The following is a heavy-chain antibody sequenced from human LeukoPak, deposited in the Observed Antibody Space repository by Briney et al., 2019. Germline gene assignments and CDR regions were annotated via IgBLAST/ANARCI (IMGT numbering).Heavy chain of an antibody. D-gene: IGHD5-18*01. CDR1: GFTFSSYA. J-gene: IGHJ4*02. CDR3: AKDLRGYSYVGSFDY. CDR2: ISGSGGST. Sequence: GGSLRLSCAASGFTFSSYAMSWVRQAPGKGLEWVSAISGSGGSTYYADSVKGRFTISRDNSKNTLYLQMNSLRAEDTAVYYCAKDLRGYSYVGSFDYWGQGTLVTVSS. V-gene: IGHV3-23*01.